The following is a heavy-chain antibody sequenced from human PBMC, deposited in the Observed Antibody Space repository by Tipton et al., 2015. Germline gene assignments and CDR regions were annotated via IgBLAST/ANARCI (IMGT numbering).Heavy chain of an antibody. J-gene: IGHJ4*02. CDR2: IYHSGST. CDR1: GGSISSGDYY. V-gene: IGHV4-30-4*01. CDR3: ARYQLMFYGGYFFNS. D-gene: IGHD2-2*01. Sequence: TLSLTCTVSGGSISSGDYYWSWIRQAPGKGLEWIGYIYHSGSTYYNPFLKSRVTISVDTSKNQFSLKLSSVTAADTAVYYCARYQLMFYGGYFFNSWGQGTLVTVSS.